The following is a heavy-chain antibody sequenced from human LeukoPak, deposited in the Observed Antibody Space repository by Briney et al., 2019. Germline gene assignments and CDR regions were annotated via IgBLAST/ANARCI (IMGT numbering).Heavy chain of an antibody. D-gene: IGHD6-13*01. CDR3: ARHVYSSSWYIYYYGMDV. V-gene: IGHV4-59*08. J-gene: IGHJ6*02. CDR2: VSYSGST. CDR1: GGSISSYY. Sequence: SETLSLTCTASGGSISSYYWSWIRQPPGKGLEWIAYVSYSGSTNYNPSLKSRVTISVDTSKNQLSLKLSFVTAADTAVYYCARHVYSSSWYIYYYGMDVWGQGTTVTVSS.